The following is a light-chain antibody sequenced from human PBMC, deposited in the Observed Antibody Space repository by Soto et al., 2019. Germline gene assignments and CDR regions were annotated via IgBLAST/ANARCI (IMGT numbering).Light chain of an antibody. CDR2: GVS. CDR1: SSDVGGYDF. CDR3: SSYAGSNNYV. V-gene: IGLV2-8*01. Sequence: QSVLTQPPSASGSPGQSVTISCTGTSSDVGGYDFVSWYQQHPGKAPKLMIHGVSKRPSGVPDRFSGSKSGNTASLTVSGLQAEDEADYYCSSYAGSNNYVFGTGTKVTVL. J-gene: IGLJ1*01.